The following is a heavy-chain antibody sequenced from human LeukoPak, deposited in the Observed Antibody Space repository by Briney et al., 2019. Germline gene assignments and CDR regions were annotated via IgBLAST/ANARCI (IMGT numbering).Heavy chain of an antibody. Sequence: SENLSLTCTVSGGSISSYYWSWIRQPAGKGLEWIGRIYSSGSTSYNPSLKSRVTMSVDTSKNQFSLKVSSVTAADTAVYYCARAPGGWDWFDPWGQGTLVTVSS. CDR2: IYSSGST. D-gene: IGHD4-23*01. J-gene: IGHJ5*02. V-gene: IGHV4-4*07. CDR3: ARAPGGWDWFDP. CDR1: GGSISSYY.